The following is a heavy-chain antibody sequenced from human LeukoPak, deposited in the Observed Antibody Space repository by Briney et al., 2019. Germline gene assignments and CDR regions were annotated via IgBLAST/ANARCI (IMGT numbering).Heavy chain of an antibody. CDR3: ATELSYSSGWYAY. J-gene: IGHJ4*02. CDR1: GGTFSSYA. Sequence: ASVKVSCKASGGTFSSYAISWVRQAPGKGLEWMGGFDPEDGETIYAQKFQGRVTMTEDTSTDTAYMELSSLRSEDTAVYYCATELSYSSGWYAYWGQGTLVTVSS. CDR2: FDPEDGET. V-gene: IGHV1-24*01. D-gene: IGHD6-19*01.